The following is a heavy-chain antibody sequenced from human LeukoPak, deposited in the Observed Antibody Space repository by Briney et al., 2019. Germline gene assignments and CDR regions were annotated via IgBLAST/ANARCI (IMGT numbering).Heavy chain of an antibody. J-gene: IGHJ4*02. CDR1: GYTLTELS. D-gene: IGHD3-3*01. CDR2: FDPEDGET. V-gene: IGHV1-24*01. Sequence: ASVRVSCKVSGYTLTELSMHWVRQAPGKGLEWMGGFDPEDGETIYAQKFQGRVTMTEDTSTDTAYMELSSLRSEDTAVYYCATKYDFWSGYQDYWGQGTLVTVSS. CDR3: ATKYDFWSGYQDY.